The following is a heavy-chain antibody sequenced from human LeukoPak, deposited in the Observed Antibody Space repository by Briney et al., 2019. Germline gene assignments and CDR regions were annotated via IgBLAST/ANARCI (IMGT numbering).Heavy chain of an antibody. CDR3: ARQDKRTSRDSGSYLAFDS. D-gene: IGHD1-26*01. Sequence: PSETLSLTCTVSGGSISSTIYYWGWIRQPPGKGLEWIANIYYSGSTYYSPSLRSRVTISVDTSKNQFSLKVNSVTAADTSVYYSARQDKRTSRDSGSYLAFDSWGQGTLVTVSS. V-gene: IGHV4-39*01. CDR2: IYYSGST. J-gene: IGHJ4*02. CDR1: GGSISSTIYY.